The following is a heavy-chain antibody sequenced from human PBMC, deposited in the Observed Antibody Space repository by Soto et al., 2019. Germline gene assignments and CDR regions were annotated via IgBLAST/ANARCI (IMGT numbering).Heavy chain of an antibody. CDR3: ARDLDYGDYVGFAFDI. J-gene: IGHJ3*02. D-gene: IGHD4-17*01. CDR1: GGSISSYY. CDR2: IYYSGST. V-gene: IGHV4-59*01. Sequence: ASETLSLTCTVSGGSISSYYWSWIRQPPGKGLEWIGYIYYSGSTNYNPSLKSRVTISVDTSKNQFSLKLSSVTAADTAVYYCARDLDYGDYVGFAFDIWGQGTMVTVSS.